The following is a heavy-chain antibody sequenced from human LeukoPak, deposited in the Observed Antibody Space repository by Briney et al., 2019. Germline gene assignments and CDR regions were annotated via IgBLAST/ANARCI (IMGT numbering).Heavy chain of an antibody. D-gene: IGHD3-10*01. J-gene: IGHJ4*02. CDR1: GFTFSSYG. V-gene: IGHV3-30*18. CDR2: ISYDGSNK. Sequence: GGSLRLSCAASGFTFSSYGMHWVRQAPGKGLEWVAVISYDGSNKYYADSVKGRFTISRDNSKNTLYLQMNSLRAEDTAVYYCAKDRRGGPRFDYWGQGTLVTVSS. CDR3: AKDRRGGPRFDY.